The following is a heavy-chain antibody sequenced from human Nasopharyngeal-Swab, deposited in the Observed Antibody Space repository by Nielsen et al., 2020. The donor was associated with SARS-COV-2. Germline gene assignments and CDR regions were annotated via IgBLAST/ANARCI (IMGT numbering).Heavy chain of an antibody. V-gene: IGHV3-13*04. D-gene: IGHD2-2*01. CDR2: IGTAGDT. CDR1: GLTFRSYD. J-gene: IGHJ5*02. Sequence: GASLTLSCAASGLTFRSYDMHWVRKATGKGLEWVSAIGTAGDTYYPGYVKGRFTISRENAKDSLYLQMNSLRAGDTAVYYCARARPDSVVVPAALLFDPWGQGTLVTVSS. CDR3: ARARPDSVVVPAALLFDP.